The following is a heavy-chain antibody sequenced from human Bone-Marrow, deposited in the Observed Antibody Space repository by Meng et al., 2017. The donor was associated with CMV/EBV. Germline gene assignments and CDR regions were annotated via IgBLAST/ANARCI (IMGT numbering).Heavy chain of an antibody. CDR2: ISSSSSYI. CDR1: GFTFSSYS. CDR3: ARPARTTDYYYISGLRPKRGMDV. V-gene: IGHV3-21*01. J-gene: IGHJ6*04. Sequence: GESLKISCAASGFTFSSYSMNWVRQAPGKGLEWVSSISSSSSYIYYAHSVKGRFTISRDNAKNALYQQMNSLRAEDTAVYYCARPARTTDYYYISGLRPKRGMDVWGKGTTVPAPQ. D-gene: IGHD3-22*01.